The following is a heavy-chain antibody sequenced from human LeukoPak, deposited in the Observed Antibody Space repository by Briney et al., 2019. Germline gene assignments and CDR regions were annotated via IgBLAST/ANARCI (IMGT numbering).Heavy chain of an antibody. Sequence: GGSLRLYCAASGFTFSSYAMHWVRQAPGKGLEWVAVISYDGSNKYYADSVKGRFTISRDNSKNTLYLQMNSLRAEDTAVYYCARVFVLDFDYWGQGTLVTVSS. CDR1: GFTFSSYA. D-gene: IGHD2-21*01. CDR2: ISYDGSNK. J-gene: IGHJ4*02. V-gene: IGHV3-30-3*01. CDR3: ARVFVLDFDY.